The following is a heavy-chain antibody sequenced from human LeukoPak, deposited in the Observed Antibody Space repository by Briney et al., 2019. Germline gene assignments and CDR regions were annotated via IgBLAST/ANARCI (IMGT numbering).Heavy chain of an antibody. CDR1: GFSFSSYW. CDR3: ARDRVYCGSTSCYAYYFDY. J-gene: IGHJ4*02. Sequence: GGSLRLSCAASGFSFSSYWMHWVRQAPGKGLVWVSRINSDGSITTYADSVKGRFTISRDNAKNTLYLQMNSLRAEDTAVYYCARDRVYCGSTSCYAYYFDYWSQGTLVTVSS. D-gene: IGHD2-2*01. V-gene: IGHV3-74*01. CDR2: INSDGSIT.